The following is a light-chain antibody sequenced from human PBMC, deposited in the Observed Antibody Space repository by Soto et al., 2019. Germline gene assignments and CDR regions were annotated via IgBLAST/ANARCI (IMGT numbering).Light chain of an antibody. J-gene: IGKJ4*01. CDR2: TAS. CDR3: QKYNSAPLT. Sequence: DIQMTQSPSSLSASVGDRVTITCRASQGISNSLAWYQQKPGKVPKLLIYTASTLQSGVPSRFSGRGFGTGFTLTITSLQPEDVATYYCQKYNSAPLTFGGGTKVEIK. V-gene: IGKV1-27*01. CDR1: QGISNS.